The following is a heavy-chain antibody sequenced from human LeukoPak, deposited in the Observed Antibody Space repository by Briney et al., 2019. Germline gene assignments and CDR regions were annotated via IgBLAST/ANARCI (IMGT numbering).Heavy chain of an antibody. Sequence: PGGSLRLSCAASGFTFSSYGMHWVRQAPGKGLEWVAVISYDGSNKYYADSVKGRFTISRDNSKSTLYLQMNSLRAEDTAVYYCAKDSTYYYGSGSYIGRSVRDYYYYGMDVWGQGTTVTVSS. CDR3: AKDSTYYYGSGSYIGRSVRDYYYYGMDV. D-gene: IGHD3-10*01. V-gene: IGHV3-30*18. CDR2: ISYDGSNK. J-gene: IGHJ6*02. CDR1: GFTFSSYG.